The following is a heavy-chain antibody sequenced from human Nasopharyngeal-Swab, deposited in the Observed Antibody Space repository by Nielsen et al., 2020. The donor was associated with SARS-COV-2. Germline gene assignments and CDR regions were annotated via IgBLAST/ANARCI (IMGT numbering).Heavy chain of an antibody. J-gene: IGHJ3*02. Sequence: GESLKISCAASGFTVSSNYMSWVRQAPGKGLEWVSVIYSGGSTYYADSVKGRLTISRDNSKNTLYLQMNSLRAEDTAVYYCARLRAFDIWGQGTMVTVSS. CDR1: GFTVSSNY. V-gene: IGHV3-53*01. CDR3: ARLRAFDI. CDR2: IYSGGST.